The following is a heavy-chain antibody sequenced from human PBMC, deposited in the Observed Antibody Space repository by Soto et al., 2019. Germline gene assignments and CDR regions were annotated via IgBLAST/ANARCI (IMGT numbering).Heavy chain of an antibody. V-gene: IGHV2-26*01. D-gene: IGHD4-17*01. CDR3: ARMNVDSYQFYYAMDV. Sequence: QVTLKESGPALVKPTETLTLTCTVSGFSLTTGKMGVSWIRQPPGKALEWLAHIFSDNERSYSTSLQGRLTISKDTSGSQVVLSMTNVDPVDTATYYCARMNVDSYQFYYAMDVWGKGPRSPSPQ. J-gene: IGHJ6*01. CDR1: GFSLTTGKMG. CDR2: IFSDNER.